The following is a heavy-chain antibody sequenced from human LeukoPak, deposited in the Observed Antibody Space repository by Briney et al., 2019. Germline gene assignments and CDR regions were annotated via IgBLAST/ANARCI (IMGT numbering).Heavy chain of an antibody. J-gene: IGHJ4*02. CDR3: ARDTVGSSDY. D-gene: IGHD3-16*01. Sequence: SETLSLTCAVYGGSFSGYYWSWIRQPPGKGLEWIGEINHSGSTNYSPSLKSRVTISVDTSKNQFSLKLSSVTAADTAVYYCARDTVGSSDYWGQGTLVTVSS. CDR2: INHSGST. CDR1: GGSFSGYY. V-gene: IGHV4-34*01.